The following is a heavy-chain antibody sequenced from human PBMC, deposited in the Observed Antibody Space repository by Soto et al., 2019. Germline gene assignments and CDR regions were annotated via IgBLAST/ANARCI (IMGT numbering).Heavy chain of an antibody. Sequence: QVRLVQSGAEVKKPGASVKISCKASGYTFSVFHIHWVQQAPGQGLEWMGIINPGRGSTDYAQDFQGRVTITSDTSTNTVYMELNSLRSEDTAVYFCARITTSATFYYSYGVDVWGQGTTVTVSS. D-gene: IGHD3-16*01. CDR2: INPGRGST. J-gene: IGHJ6*02. CDR3: ARITTSATFYYSYGVDV. V-gene: IGHV1-46*01. CDR1: GYTFSVFH.